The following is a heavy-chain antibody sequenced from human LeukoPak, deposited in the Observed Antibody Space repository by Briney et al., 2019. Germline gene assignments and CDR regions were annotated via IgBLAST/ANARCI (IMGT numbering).Heavy chain of an antibody. J-gene: IGHJ3*02. D-gene: IGHD1-1*01. Sequence: GGSLRLSCAASGFTFSSYWMSWVRQAPGKGLEWVANIKQDGSEKYYVDSVKGRFIISRDNAKNSLYLQMNSLRAEDTAVYYCARDRYRLVPYDAFDIWGQGTMVTVSS. CDR3: ARDRYRLVPYDAFDI. CDR2: IKQDGSEK. CDR1: GFTFSSYW. V-gene: IGHV3-7*01.